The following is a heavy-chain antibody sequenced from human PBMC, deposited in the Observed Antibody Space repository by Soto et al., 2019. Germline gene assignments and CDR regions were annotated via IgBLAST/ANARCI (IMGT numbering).Heavy chain of an antibody. Sequence: QVQLVQSGAEVKKPGSSVKVSCKASGGTFSSYAISWVRQAPGQGLEWMGGIIPIFGTANYAQKFQGRVTITADKSTSTAYMERSSLRSEDTAVYYCARDTLENDSSGYYYVSYNWFDPWGQGTLVTVSS. CDR3: ARDTLENDSSGYYYVSYNWFDP. CDR2: IIPIFGTA. CDR1: GGTFSSYA. D-gene: IGHD3-22*01. J-gene: IGHJ5*02. V-gene: IGHV1-69*06.